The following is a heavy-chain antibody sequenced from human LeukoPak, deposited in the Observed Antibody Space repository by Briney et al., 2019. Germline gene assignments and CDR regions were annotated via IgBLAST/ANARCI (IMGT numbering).Heavy chain of an antibody. Sequence: PSETLSLTCTVSGGSISSYYWSWIRQPPGKRLEWIGYIYYSGSTNYNPSLKSRVTISVDTSKNQFSLKLSSVTAADTAVYYCARGRRATHFDYWGQGTLVTVSS. CDR3: ARGRRATHFDY. CDR1: GGSISSYY. CDR2: IYYSGST. J-gene: IGHJ4*02. V-gene: IGHV4-59*01.